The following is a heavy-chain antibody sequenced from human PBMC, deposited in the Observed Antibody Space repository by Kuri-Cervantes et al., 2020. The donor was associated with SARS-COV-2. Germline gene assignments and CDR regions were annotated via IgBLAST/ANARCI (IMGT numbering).Heavy chain of an antibody. CDR3: ARDFVPYGSGILNYGMDV. CDR2: ISSSSSTI. CDR1: GFTFSSYS. D-gene: IGHD3-10*01. Sequence: GGSLRLSCAASGFTFSSYSMNWVRQAPGKGLEWVSYISSSSSTIYYADPVKGRFTISRDNAKNSLYLQMNSLRAEDTAVYYCARDFVPYGSGILNYGMDVWGQGTTVTVSS. V-gene: IGHV3-48*04. J-gene: IGHJ6*02.